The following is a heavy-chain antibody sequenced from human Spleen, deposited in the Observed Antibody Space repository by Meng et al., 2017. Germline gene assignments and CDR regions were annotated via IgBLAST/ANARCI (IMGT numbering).Heavy chain of an antibody. CDR1: GFTVSSNE. CDR3: AREYYYDSSGYVRYYYGMDV. V-gene: IGHV3-7*01. Sequence: GESLKISCAASGFTVSSNEMSWVRQAPGKGLEWVANINQDGSEKYYVDSVRGRFTISRDNSKNTLYLQMNSLRAEDTAVYYCAREYYYDSSGYVRYYYGMDVWGQGTTVTVSS. J-gene: IGHJ6*02. D-gene: IGHD3-22*01. CDR2: INQDGSEK.